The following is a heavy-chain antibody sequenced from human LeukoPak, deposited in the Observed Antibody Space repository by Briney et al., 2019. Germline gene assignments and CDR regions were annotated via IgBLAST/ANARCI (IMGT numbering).Heavy chain of an antibody. J-gene: IGHJ4*02. D-gene: IGHD3-22*01. CDR1: GFTFSSYW. CDR3: ARVVDSSGRDY. Sequence: GGSLRLSCAASGFTFSSYWMHWVRHAPGKGLIWVSRINSDGSSTTYADSVKGRFTISRDNAKNTLYLQMNSLRAEDTAVYYCARVVDSSGRDYWGQGTLVTVSS. V-gene: IGHV3-74*01. CDR2: INSDGSST.